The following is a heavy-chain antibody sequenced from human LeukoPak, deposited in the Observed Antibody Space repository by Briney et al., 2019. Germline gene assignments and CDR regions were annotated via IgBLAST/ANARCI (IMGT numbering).Heavy chain of an antibody. CDR1: GFTFSSYA. J-gene: IGHJ4*02. Sequence: PGGSLRLSCAASGFTFSSYAMSWVRQAPGKGLEWVSAIRGGGGSTYYVDSVKGRFTISRDNSKNTLYLQMNSLRAEETAIYYCAKADYDFWSGYYFNYWGRGTLVTVSS. V-gene: IGHV3-23*01. D-gene: IGHD3-3*01. CDR2: IRGGGGST. CDR3: AKADYDFWSGYYFNY.